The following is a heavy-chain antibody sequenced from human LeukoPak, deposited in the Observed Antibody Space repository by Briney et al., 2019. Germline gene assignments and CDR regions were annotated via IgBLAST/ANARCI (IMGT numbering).Heavy chain of an antibody. V-gene: IGHV3-23*01. CDR2: ISGSGGST. J-gene: IGHJ4*02. D-gene: IGHD2-2*01. CDR3: AKGIVVVPAAIDY. Sequence: GGSLRLSCAASGFTFSNYAMSWVRQAPGKGLEWVSAISGSGGSTYYADSVKGRFTISRDSSKNTLYLQMNSLRAEDTAVYYCAKGIVVVPAAIDYWGQGTLVTVSS. CDR1: GFTFSNYA.